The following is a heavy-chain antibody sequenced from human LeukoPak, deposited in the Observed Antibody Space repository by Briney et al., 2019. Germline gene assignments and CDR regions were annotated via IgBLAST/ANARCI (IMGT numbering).Heavy chain of an antibody. D-gene: IGHD6-13*01. V-gene: IGHV4-34*01. Sequence: SETLSLTCVVYGGSFSGYYWNWIRQPPGKGLEWIGEINHSGSSNYNPSLKSRVTVSGDTSKNQFSLNLSSVTAADTAVYYCARGSSWLYYYYYYYMDVWGKGTTVTVSS. J-gene: IGHJ6*03. CDR2: INHSGSS. CDR1: GGSFSGYY. CDR3: ARGSSWLYYYYYYYMDV.